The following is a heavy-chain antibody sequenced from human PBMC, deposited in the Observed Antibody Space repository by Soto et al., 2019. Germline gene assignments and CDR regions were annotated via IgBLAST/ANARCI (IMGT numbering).Heavy chain of an antibody. CDR1: GFSLSTSGVG. J-gene: IGHJ1*01. V-gene: IGHV2-5*02. CDR3: ARVGGIIALSGTEPPRFQH. CDR2: IYWDDDK. Sequence: QITLKESGPTLVKPTQTLTLTCTFSGFSLSTSGVGVGWIRQPPGKALEWLALIYWDDDKRYSPSLKSRLTITKDTSKNQVVLTMTNMDPVDTATYYCARVGGIIALSGTEPPRFQHWGQGTLVTVTS. D-gene: IGHD6-19*01.